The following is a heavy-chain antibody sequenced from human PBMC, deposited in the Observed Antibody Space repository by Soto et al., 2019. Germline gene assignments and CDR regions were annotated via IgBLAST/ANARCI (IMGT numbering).Heavy chain of an antibody. CDR2: IIPIFGTT. J-gene: IGHJ2*01. CDR1: GGTFSIYA. Sequence: QVQLVQSGAEVKKPGSSVKVSCKASGGTFSIYAISWVRQAPGQGLEWMGGIIPIFGTTNYAQKFQGRVTITADESTSTAYMELSSLRSEDTAMYYCARVVTVVKSFHYWYFDLWGRGTLVTVSS. V-gene: IGHV1-69*12. D-gene: IGHD2-15*01. CDR3: ARVVTVVKSFHYWYFDL.